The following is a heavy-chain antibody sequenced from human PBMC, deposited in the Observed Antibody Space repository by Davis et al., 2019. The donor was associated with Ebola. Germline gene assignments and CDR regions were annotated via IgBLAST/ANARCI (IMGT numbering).Heavy chain of an antibody. CDR1: GFTFHDYA. Sequence: GESLKISCVGSGFTFHDYAMHWVRQAPGKGLEWVSVIYAGSSTYYTDSVKGRFTVSRDNSKNTMYLEVKSLRGDDTAVYYCATAPLWGQGTQVTVSS. J-gene: IGHJ4*02. CDR2: IYAGSST. V-gene: IGHV3-NL1*01. CDR3: ATAPL.